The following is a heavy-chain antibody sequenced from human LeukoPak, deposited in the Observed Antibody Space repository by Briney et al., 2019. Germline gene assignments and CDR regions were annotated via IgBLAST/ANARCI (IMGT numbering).Heavy chain of an antibody. V-gene: IGHV1-69*04. Sequence: SVKVSCKASGGTFSSYAISWVRQAPGQGLEWMGRIIPILGIANYAQRFQGRVTITADKSTSTAYMELSSLRSEDTAVYYCARGLNWFDPWGQGTLVTVSS. J-gene: IGHJ5*02. CDR2: IIPILGIA. CDR1: GGTFSSYA. CDR3: ARGLNWFDP.